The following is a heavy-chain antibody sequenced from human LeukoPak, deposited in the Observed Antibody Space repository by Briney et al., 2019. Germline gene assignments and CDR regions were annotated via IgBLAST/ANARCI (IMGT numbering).Heavy chain of an antibody. J-gene: IGHJ4*02. Sequence: PSETLSLTCTVSGGSISSSSYYWGWIRQPPGKGLEWIGSIYYSGSTYYNPSLKSRVTISVDTSKNQFSLKLSSVTAADTVVYYCARVYYDILTGYWPWIGYWGQGTLVTVSS. V-gene: IGHV4-39*07. CDR3: ARVYYDILTGYWPWIGY. CDR1: GGSISSSSYY. CDR2: IYYSGST. D-gene: IGHD3-9*01.